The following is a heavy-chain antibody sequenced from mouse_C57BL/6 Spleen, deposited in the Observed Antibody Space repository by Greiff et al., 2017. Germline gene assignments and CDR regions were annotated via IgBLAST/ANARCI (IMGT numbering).Heavy chain of an antibody. V-gene: IGHV1-62-2*01. J-gene: IGHJ2*01. CDR3: ARHEPYYDIRHDFDY. CDR2: FYPGSGSI. D-gene: IGHD1-1*01. CDR1: GYTFTEYT. Sequence: QVQLKESGAELVKPGASVTLSCKASGYTFTEYTIHWVKQRSGQGLEWIGWFYPGSGSIKYNEKFKDKATLTADKFSSTGYMELSRLTSEDSAVYFCARHEPYYDIRHDFDYWGQGTTLTVSS.